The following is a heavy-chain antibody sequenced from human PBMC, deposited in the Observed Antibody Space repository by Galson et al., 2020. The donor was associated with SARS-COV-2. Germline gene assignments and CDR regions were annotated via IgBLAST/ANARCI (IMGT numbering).Heavy chain of an antibody. J-gene: IGHJ6*02. D-gene: IGHD3-3*01. CDR2: IIPIVDVP. V-gene: IGHV1-69*10. Sequence: SVKVSCKASGGTFSSDAISWVRQAPGQGLEWMGGIIPIVDVPNYPQKFQGRVTISADKSTSTGYMELRSLRSEDTAIYYCAKGGARSRYDFPRMDVWGQGTTVTVSS. CDR1: GGTFSSDA. CDR3: AKGGARSRYDFPRMDV.